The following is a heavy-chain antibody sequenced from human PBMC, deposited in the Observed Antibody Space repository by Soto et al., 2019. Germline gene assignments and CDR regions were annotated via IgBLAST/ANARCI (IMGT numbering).Heavy chain of an antibody. J-gene: IGHJ4*02. CDR2: ISSSGSTI. D-gene: IGHD1-26*01. CDR1: GFTFSDYY. Sequence: GGSLRLSCAASGFTFSDYYMSWIRQAPGKGLEWVSYISSSGSTIYYADSVKGRFTIYRDNAKNSLYLQMNSLRAEDTAVYYCARANWDSGSYYFDYWGQGTLVTVSS. CDR3: ARANWDSGSYYFDY. V-gene: IGHV3-11*01.